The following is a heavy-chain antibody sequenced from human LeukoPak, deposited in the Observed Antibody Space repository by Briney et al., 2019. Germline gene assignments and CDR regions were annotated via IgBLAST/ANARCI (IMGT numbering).Heavy chain of an antibody. D-gene: IGHD3-3*01. J-gene: IGHJ4*02. CDR2: VHLDGRT. V-gene: IGHV4-4*02. CDR1: GGSVSSTNW. Sequence: SETLSLTCGVSGGSVSSTNWWTWVRQPPGKGLEWIGEVHLDGRTNYNPSLESRLTMSVDLSENHISLKLTSVTAADTAVYYCAREGGFYRPLDYSGQGTLVTVSS. CDR3: AREGGFYRPLDY.